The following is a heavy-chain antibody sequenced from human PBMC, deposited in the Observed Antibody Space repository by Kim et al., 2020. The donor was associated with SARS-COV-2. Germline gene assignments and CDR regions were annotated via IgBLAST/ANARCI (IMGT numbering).Heavy chain of an antibody. V-gene: IGHV4-31*02. CDR3: ARGIYIVATTSILAFGY. D-gene: IGHD5-12*01. J-gene: IGHJ4*02. Sequence: LKSRVTISVDTSKSQFSLKLSSVTAADTAVYYCARGIYIVATTSILAFGYWGQGTLVTVSS.